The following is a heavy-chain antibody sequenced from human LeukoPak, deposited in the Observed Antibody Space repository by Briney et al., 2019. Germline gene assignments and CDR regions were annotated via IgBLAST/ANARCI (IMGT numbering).Heavy chain of an antibody. J-gene: IGHJ4*02. CDR1: GFTFSSYW. Sequence: GGSLRLSCAASGFTFSSYWMSWVRQAPGKGLEWVANIKQDGSEKYYVDSVKGRFTISRDNAKNSLYLQMNSLRAEDTAVYYCARLRDYGDYDFDYWGQGTLVTVSS. CDR3: ARLRDYGDYDFDY. CDR2: IKQDGSEK. V-gene: IGHV3-7*01. D-gene: IGHD4-17*01.